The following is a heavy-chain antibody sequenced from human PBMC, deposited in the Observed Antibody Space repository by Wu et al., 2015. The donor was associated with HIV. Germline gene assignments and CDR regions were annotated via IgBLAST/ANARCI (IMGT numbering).Heavy chain of an antibody. V-gene: IGHV1-2*02. D-gene: IGHD3-10*02. Sequence: QVQLVQSGAEVKKPGASVKVSCKASGYTFTGYYVHWVRQAPGQGLEWMGWVNPSSGATDYAQKFQGRVTMTRDTSISTAYMELSRLRSDDTAVYYCARDQIFRSCSGIMAGEYWGQGTRGHVSS. CDR3: ARDQIFRSCSGIMAGEY. CDR1: GYTFTGYY. CDR2: VNPSSGAT. J-gene: IGHJ4*02.